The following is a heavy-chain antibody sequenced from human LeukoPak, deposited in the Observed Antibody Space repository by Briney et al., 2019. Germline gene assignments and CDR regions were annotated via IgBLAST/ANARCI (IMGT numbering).Heavy chain of an antibody. D-gene: IGHD6-19*01. CDR2: ISSSSSTI. V-gene: IGHV3-48*01. Sequence: GGSLRLSCAASGFTFSSYSTNWVRQAPGKGLEWISYISSSSSTIYYADSVKGRFTISRDNAKNSLYLQMNSLRAEDTAVYYCARGIAVAGKSSDYWGQGTLVTVSS. CDR3: ARGIAVAGKSSDY. CDR1: GFTFSSYS. J-gene: IGHJ4*02.